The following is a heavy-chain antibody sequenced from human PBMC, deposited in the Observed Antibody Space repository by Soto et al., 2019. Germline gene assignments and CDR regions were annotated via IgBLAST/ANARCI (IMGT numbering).Heavy chain of an antibody. CDR2: ISGRGGST. V-gene: IGHV3-23*01. Sequence: EVQLLESGGGVVQPGGSLRLSCAASGFTFSSYAMSWVRQAPGKGLEWVSSISGRGGSTYYADSVKGRFTISRDNSKNTLYLQMTSLRAEDTAVYYCAKWSAPPYYYGMDVWGQGTTVTVSS. CDR1: GFTFSSYA. J-gene: IGHJ6*02. D-gene: IGHD3-3*01. CDR3: AKWSAPPYYYGMDV.